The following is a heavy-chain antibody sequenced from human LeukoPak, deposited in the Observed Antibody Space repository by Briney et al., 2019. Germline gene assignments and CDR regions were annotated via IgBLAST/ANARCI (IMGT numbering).Heavy chain of an antibody. Sequence: SVKLSCTASGGSFTSFDISWLRQAPGQGLEWMGGIIPIFDTANYAQKFQGRVTITADESTSTPYMQLRSLRAEDTAVYYCERDLIEEAALPRPFDSWGQGTLVTVSS. CDR1: GGSFTSFD. J-gene: IGHJ5*01. D-gene: IGHD6-19*01. CDR2: IIPIFDTA. V-gene: IGHV1-69*13. CDR3: ERDLIEEAALPRPFDS.